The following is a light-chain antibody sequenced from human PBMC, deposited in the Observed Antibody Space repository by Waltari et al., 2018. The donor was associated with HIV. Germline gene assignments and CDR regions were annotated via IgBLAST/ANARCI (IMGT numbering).Light chain of an antibody. CDR2: RDI. CDR1: SLPKKP. V-gene: IGLV3-25*03. Sequence: SYDLTQTPSVSVSPGQTARLNCPIGSLPKKPSSWYRQKAGQAPVLLIYRDIQRPSGIPERISGSGSGTGITLTITGVQAEDEADYFCQSTDYDGTWVFGGGTKLTVL. CDR3: QSTDYDGTWV. J-gene: IGLJ3*02.